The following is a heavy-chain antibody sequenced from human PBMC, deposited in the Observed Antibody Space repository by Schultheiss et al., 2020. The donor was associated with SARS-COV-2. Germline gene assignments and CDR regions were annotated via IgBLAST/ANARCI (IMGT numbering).Heavy chain of an antibody. V-gene: IGHV3-9*01. CDR1: GFTFDDNA. CDR3: AKSVGADFYYGMDV. D-gene: IGHD3-16*01. Sequence: GGSLRLSCAASGFTFDDNAMHWVRQAPGKGLEWVSGISWNSGSIGYADSVKGRFTISRDNAKNSLYLQMNSLRVEDTALYYCAKSVGADFYYGMDVWGQGTTVTVSS. CDR2: ISWNSGSI. J-gene: IGHJ6*02.